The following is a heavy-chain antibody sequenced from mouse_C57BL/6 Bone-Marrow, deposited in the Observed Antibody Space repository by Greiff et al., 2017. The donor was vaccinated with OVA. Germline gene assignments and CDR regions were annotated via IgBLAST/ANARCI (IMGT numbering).Heavy chain of an antibody. CDR3: ARPTAQATPAWFAY. D-gene: IGHD3-2*02. CDR2: ISNGGGST. CDR1: GFTFSDYY. J-gene: IGHJ3*01. V-gene: IGHV5-12*01. Sequence: EVMLVESGGGLVQPGGSLKLSCAASGFTFSDYYMYWVRQTPEKRLEWVAYISNGGGSTYYPDTVKGRFTISRDNAKNTLYLQMSRLTSEDTAMYYCARPTAQATPAWFAYWGQGTLVTVSA.